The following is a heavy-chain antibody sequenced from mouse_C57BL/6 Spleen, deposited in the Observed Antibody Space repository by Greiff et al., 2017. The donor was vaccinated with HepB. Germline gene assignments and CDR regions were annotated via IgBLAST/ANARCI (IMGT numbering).Heavy chain of an antibody. J-gene: IGHJ2*01. Sequence: VKLVESGPGLVQPSQSLSITCTVPGLSLTSYGVHWVRQSPGKGLEWLGVVWSGGNTDYNAAFKSRLSISKYTSKSQVFFKMNSLQAHDTAIYYCAREGPYYFDSWGQGTTLTVSS. CDR1: GLSLTSYG. V-gene: IGHV2-2*01. CDR2: VWSGGNT. CDR3: AREGPYYFDS.